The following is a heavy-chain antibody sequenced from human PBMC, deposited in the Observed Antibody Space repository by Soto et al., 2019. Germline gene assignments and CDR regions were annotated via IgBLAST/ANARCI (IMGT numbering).Heavy chain of an antibody. D-gene: IGHD2-15*01. CDR3: AKGPIVVVVAATRPEYDY. CDR1: GFTFSSYA. V-gene: IGHV3-23*01. CDR2: ISGSGGST. J-gene: IGHJ4*02. Sequence: PGGSLRLSCAASGFTFSSYAMSWVRQAPGKELEWVSAISGSGGSTYYADSVKGRFTISRDNSKNTLYLQMNSLRAEDTAVYYCAKGPIVVVVAATRPEYDYWGQGTLVTVSS.